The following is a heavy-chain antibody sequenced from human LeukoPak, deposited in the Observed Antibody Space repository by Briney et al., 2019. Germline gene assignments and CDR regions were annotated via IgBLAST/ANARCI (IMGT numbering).Heavy chain of an antibody. J-gene: IGHJ3*02. CDR2: IYYSGST. V-gene: IGHV4-59*01. CDR1: GGSISSYY. CDR3: AREDLLRRAFDI. D-gene: IGHD2-15*01. Sequence: SETLSLTCTVSGGSISSYYWSWIRQPPGKGLEWIGYIYYSGSTNYNPSLKSRVTISVDTSKNQFSLKLSSVTAADTAVYYCAREDLLRRAFDIWGQGTMVTVSS.